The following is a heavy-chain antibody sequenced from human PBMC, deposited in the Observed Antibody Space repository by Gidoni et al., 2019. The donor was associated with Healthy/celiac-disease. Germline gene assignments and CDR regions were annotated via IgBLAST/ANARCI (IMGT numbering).Heavy chain of an antibody. Sequence: EVQLVQSGAEVKKPGESLKISCKGSGYSFTSYWIGWVRQMPGKGLEWMGIIYPGDSDTRYSTSFQGQVTISADKSISTAYLQWSSLKASDTAMYYCARLGGYCSGGSCSNPEYFQHWGQGTLVTVSS. CDR2: IYPGDSDT. J-gene: IGHJ1*01. CDR1: GYSFTSYW. CDR3: ARLGGYCSGGSCSNPEYFQH. D-gene: IGHD2-15*01. V-gene: IGHV5-51*01.